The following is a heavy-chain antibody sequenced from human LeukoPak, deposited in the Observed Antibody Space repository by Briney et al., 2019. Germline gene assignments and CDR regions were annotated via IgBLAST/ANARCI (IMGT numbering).Heavy chain of an antibody. CDR1: GGSISSYY. V-gene: IGHV4-59*01. J-gene: IGHJ4*02. CDR3: ARAAVTGTPLSFDY. CDR2: ISYSGRI. D-gene: IGHD6-19*01. Sequence: SETLSLTCTVSGGSISSYYWSWIRQPPGKGLEWIGYISYSGRINYNPSLKNRVTMSVDTSKNQFSLRLSSVTAADTAVYYCARAAVTGTPLSFDYWGQGTLVTVSS.